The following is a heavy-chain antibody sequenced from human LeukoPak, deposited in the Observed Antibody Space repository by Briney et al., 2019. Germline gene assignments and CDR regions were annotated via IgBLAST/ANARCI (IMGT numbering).Heavy chain of an antibody. CDR1: GYSFTSYW. Sequence: GESLKISCKGSGYSFTSYWIGWVRQMPGKGLEWMGIIYPGDSDTRYSPSFQGQVTISADKPISTAYLQWSSLKASDTAMYYCASLRIAARLPDAFDIWGQGTMVTVSS. D-gene: IGHD6-6*01. CDR3: ASLRIAARLPDAFDI. V-gene: IGHV5-51*04. CDR2: IYPGDSDT. J-gene: IGHJ3*02.